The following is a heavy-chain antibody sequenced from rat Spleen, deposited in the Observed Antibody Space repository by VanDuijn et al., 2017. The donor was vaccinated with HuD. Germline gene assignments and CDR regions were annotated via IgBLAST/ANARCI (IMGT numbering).Heavy chain of an antibody. Sequence: EVQLVESGGGLVQPGRSLKLSCAASGFTFSNYGMAWVRQAPTKGLEWVATLSYDGTTTYYRDSVKGRFTISRDIAKSTLYLQMDRLRSEDTATYYCARRPLGYFDYWGQGVMVTVSS. CDR1: GFTFSNYG. D-gene: IGHD5-1*01. CDR3: ARRPLGYFDY. J-gene: IGHJ2*01. CDR2: LSYDGTTT. V-gene: IGHV5-29*01.